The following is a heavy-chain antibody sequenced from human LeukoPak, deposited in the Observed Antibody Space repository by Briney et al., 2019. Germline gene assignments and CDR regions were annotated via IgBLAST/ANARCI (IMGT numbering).Heavy chain of an antibody. CDR1: GYTFTGYF. Sequence: GASVKVSCKASGYTFTGYFLHWVRQAPGQGLEWMGRINPNSGGTDSAQRFQGRITMTTDTSITTAYMDLSRLRSDDTAVYYCARAPLSNYYGDYSFDYWGQGTLVTVSS. D-gene: IGHD4-17*01. J-gene: IGHJ4*02. CDR3: ARAPLSNYYGDYSFDY. V-gene: IGHV1-2*06. CDR2: INPNSGGT.